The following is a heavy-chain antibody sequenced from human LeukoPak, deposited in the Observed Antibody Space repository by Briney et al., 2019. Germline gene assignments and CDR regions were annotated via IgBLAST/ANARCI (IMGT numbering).Heavy chain of an antibody. CDR3: AKDKYSPVRSMSEAAYYFDF. J-gene: IGHJ4*02. D-gene: IGHD6-13*01. CDR1: EFTFSSYS. Sequence: GGSLRLSCAASEFTFSSYSMNWVRQAPGKGLEWVSSISSSSNIYYAASVKGRFAVSRDNAKNEMYLQMNSLRAEDTAVYLCAKDKYSPVRSMSEAAYYFDFWGPGTLVTVSS. CDR2: ISSSSNI. V-gene: IGHV3-21*01.